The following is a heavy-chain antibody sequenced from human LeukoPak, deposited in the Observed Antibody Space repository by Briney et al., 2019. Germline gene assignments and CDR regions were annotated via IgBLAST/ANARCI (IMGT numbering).Heavy chain of an antibody. CDR1: GGPLSGIY. CDR2: INHSGTT. V-gene: IGHV4-34*01. J-gene: IGHJ4*02. Sequence: SETLSLTCAVSGGPLSGIYCNWIRQTPGKGLEWIGEINHSGTTNYSPSLKSRVAISVDTSKNQCSLKLTSVTAADTAVYYCARDPCSRSSCPLRYWGQGTQVTVSS. D-gene: IGHD6-13*01. CDR3: ARDPCSRSSCPLRY.